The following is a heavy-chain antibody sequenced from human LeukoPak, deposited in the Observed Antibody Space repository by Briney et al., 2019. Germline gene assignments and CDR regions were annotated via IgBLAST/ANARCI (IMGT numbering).Heavy chain of an antibody. D-gene: IGHD3-16*01. CDR1: GDSISTSRYV. CDR2: IYNSGST. V-gene: IGHV4-39*02. J-gene: IGHJ2*01. Sequence: SETLSLTCTVSGDSISTSRYVWRWIRQSPGKGLEWIGTIYNSGSTNLNPSLKTRVTMSVDPSKNDSSLNLNSVTAADTALYFCARVALTGEGGRGYFNLWGRGNLVSVSS. CDR3: ARVALTGEGGRGYFNL.